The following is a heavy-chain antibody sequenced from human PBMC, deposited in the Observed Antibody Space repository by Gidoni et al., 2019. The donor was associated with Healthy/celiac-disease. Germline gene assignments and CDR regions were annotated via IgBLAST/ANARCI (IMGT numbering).Heavy chain of an antibody. CDR2: ISWDGGST. J-gene: IGHJ4*02. Sequence: VQLVESGGVVVQPGGSLRLSCAASGFPFDAYTMHWVRQAPGKGLEWVSLISWDGGSTYYADSVKGRFTISRDNSKNSLYLQMNSLRTEDTALYYCAKAPYCGGDCYSPPDYWGQGTLVTVSS. V-gene: IGHV3-43*01. CDR1: GFPFDAYT. D-gene: IGHD2-21*02. CDR3: AKAPYCGGDCYSPPDY.